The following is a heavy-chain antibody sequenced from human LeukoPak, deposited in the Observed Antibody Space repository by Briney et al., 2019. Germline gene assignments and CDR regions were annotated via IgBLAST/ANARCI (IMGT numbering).Heavy chain of an antibody. D-gene: IGHD3-22*01. Sequence: GESLKISCKGSGYSFTSYWIGWVRQLPGKGLEWMGIIYPGDSDTRYSPSFQGQVTISADKSISTAYLQWSSLKASDTAMYYCARHVYIYYYDSSGYPHDAFDIWGQGTMVTVSS. J-gene: IGHJ3*02. CDR2: IYPGDSDT. CDR1: GYSFTSYW. V-gene: IGHV5-51*01. CDR3: ARHVYIYYYDSSGYPHDAFDI.